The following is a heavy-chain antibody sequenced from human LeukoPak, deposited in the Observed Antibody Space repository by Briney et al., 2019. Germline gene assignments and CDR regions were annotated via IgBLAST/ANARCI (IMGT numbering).Heavy chain of an antibody. J-gene: IGHJ3*02. CDR3: ARAGGYSYALWDAFDI. CDR2: ISAYNGNT. D-gene: IGHD5-18*01. V-gene: IGHV1-18*01. CDR1: GYTFTSYG. Sequence: GASVKVSCKASGYTFTSYGISWVRQAPGQGLEWMGWISAYNGNTNYAQKLQGRVTMTTDTSTSTAYMELRSLRSEDTAVYYCARAGGYSYALWDAFDIWGQGTMVTVSS.